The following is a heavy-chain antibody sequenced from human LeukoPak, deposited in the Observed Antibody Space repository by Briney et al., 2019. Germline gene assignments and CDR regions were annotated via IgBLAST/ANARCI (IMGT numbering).Heavy chain of an antibody. D-gene: IGHD6-19*01. CDR3: ARVRYDSGWYDY. Sequence: GGSLRLSCAASGFTFSDYYMSWIRQAPGKGLEWVSYISSSGSTIYYADSVKGRFTISRDNAKNTLYLQMNSLRAEDAAVYYCARVRYDSGWYDYWGQGAQVIVSS. J-gene: IGHJ4*02. V-gene: IGHV3-11*04. CDR1: GFTFSDYY. CDR2: ISSSGSTI.